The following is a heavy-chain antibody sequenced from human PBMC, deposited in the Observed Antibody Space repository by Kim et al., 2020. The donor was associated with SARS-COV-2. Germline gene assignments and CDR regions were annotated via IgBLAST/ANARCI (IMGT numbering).Heavy chain of an antibody. CDR3: ARIRTWARPIFDY. Sequence: YEDSVNGRFTISRDKSKNTLYLQMNSLRAEDTAVYYCARIRTWARPIFDYWGQGPLVTVSS. J-gene: IGHJ4*02. V-gene: IGHV3-23*01. D-gene: IGHD1-26*01.